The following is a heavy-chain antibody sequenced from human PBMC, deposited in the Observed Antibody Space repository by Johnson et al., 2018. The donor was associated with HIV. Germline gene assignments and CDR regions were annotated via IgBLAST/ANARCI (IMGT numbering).Heavy chain of an antibody. CDR3: ARAGDYDAFDI. D-gene: IGHD3-16*01. Sequence: QVQLVESGGGVVQPGRSLRLSCAASGFTFSNYGMHWVRQAPGKGLEWVAVIFFDGSKEFYEDSVKGRFTISRDNSKNTLYLQMNSLRAEDTAVYYCARAGDYDAFDIWGQGTMVTVSS. CDR2: IFFDGSKE. J-gene: IGHJ3*02. V-gene: IGHV3-33*01. CDR1: GFTFSNYG.